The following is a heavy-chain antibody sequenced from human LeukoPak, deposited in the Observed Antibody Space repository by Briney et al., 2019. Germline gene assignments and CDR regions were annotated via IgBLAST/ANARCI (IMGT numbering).Heavy chain of an antibody. Sequence: ASVKVSCKASGYNLTGYYMHWVRQAPGQGLEWMGWINPNSGGTNYAQKFQGRVTMTRDTSISTAYMELSRLRSDDTAVYYCARAESVVPAAMDWFDPWGQGTLVTVSS. D-gene: IGHD2-2*01. CDR2: INPNSGGT. J-gene: IGHJ5*02. CDR1: GYNLTGYY. CDR3: ARAESVVPAAMDWFDP. V-gene: IGHV1-2*02.